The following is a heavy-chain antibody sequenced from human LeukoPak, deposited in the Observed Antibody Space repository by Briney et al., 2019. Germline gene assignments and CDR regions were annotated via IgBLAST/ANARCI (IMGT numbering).Heavy chain of an antibody. CDR1: GGSISSYY. J-gene: IGHJ4*02. CDR3: ARDIAAAGT. D-gene: IGHD6-13*01. V-gene: IGHV4-59*01. Sequence: SETLSLTCTVSGGSISSYYWSWIRQPPGKGLEWIGYIYYSGSTNYNPSLKSRVTISVDTSKNQFPLKLSSVTAADTAVYYCARDIAAAGTWGQGTLVTVSS. CDR2: IYYSGST.